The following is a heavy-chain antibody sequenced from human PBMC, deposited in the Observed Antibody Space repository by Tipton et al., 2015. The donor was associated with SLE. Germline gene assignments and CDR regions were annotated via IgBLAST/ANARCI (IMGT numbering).Heavy chain of an antibody. CDR2: IYYSGST. J-gene: IGHJ4*02. V-gene: IGHV4-59*11. CDR1: GGSISSHY. CDR3: ARERDSSGYYDGGFDY. Sequence: TLSLTCTVSGGSISSHYWSWIRQPPGKGLEWIGYIYYSGSTNYNPSLKSRVTISVDTSKNQFSLKLSSVTAADTAVYYCARERDSSGYYDGGFDYWGQGTLVTVSS. D-gene: IGHD3-22*01.